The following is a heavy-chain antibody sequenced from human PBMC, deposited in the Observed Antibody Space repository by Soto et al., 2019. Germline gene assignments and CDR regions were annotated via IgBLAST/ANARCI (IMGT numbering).Heavy chain of an antibody. J-gene: IGHJ5*02. V-gene: IGHV3-7*05. D-gene: IGHD6-19*01. CDR1: EFTFSTYW. Sequence: EVQLVESGGGLVQPGGSLRLSCAVSEFTFSTYWMTWVRQAPGKGLEWVANIKEDGGVKHYLESVRGRFTISRDNAKKSLYLEMNSLRADDTAVYYCAGGSGWESGTWGQGTLVTVSS. CDR2: IKEDGGVK. CDR3: AGGSGWESGT.